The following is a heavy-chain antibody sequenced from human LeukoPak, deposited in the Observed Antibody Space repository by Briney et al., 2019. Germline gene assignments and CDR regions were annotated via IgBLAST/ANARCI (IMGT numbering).Heavy chain of an antibody. V-gene: IGHV3-21*01. D-gene: IGHD3-9*01. CDR2: ISSSSSYI. CDR1: GFTFSSYS. Sequence: GGSLRLSCAASGFTFSSYSMNWVRQAPGKGQEWGSSISSSSSYIYYADSVKGRFTISRDNAKNSLYLQMNSLRAEDTAVYYCAGPVITTGYQPGYWGQGTLVTVSS. J-gene: IGHJ4*02. CDR3: AGPVITTGYQPGY.